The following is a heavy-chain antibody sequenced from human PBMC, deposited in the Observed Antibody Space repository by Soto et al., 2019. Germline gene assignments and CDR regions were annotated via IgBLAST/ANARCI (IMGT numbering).Heavy chain of an antibody. D-gene: IGHD5-18*01. CDR1: GGSISSGDYY. V-gene: IGHV4-30-4*01. CDR2: IYYSGST. J-gene: IGHJ4*02. CDR3: AGALYTAMVTCSFDY. Sequence: SETLSLTCTVSGGSISSGDYYWSWIRQPPGKGLEWIGYIYYSGSTYYNPSLKSRVTISVDTSKNQFSLKLSSVTAADTAVYYCAGALYTAMVTCSFDYWGQGTLVTVSS.